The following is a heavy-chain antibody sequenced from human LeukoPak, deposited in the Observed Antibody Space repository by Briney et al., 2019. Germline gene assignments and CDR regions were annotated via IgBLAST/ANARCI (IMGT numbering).Heavy chain of an antibody. CDR1: GGSFSGYY. Sequence: PSETLSLTCAVYGGSFSGYYWSWIRQPPGKGLEWIGEINHSGSTNYNPSLKSRVTISVDTSKNQFSLKLSSVTAADTAVYYCAGHHPRNTVDFWGQGTLVTVST. V-gene: IGHV4-34*01. CDR2: INHSGST. D-gene: IGHD2/OR15-2a*01. J-gene: IGHJ4*02. CDR3: AGHHPRNTVDF.